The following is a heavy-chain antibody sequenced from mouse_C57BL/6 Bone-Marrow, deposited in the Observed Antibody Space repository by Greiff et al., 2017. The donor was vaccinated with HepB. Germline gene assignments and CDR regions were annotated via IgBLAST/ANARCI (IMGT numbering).Heavy chain of an antibody. V-gene: IGHV1-72*01. D-gene: IGHD1-1*01. CDR3: ARESYYGSSYVGY. CDR2: IDPNSGGT. Sequence: VQLQQPGAELVKPGASVKLSCKASGYTFTSYWMHWVKQRPGRGLEWIGRIDPNSGGTKYNEKFKSKATLTVDKPSSTAYMQLSSLTSKDSAVYYCARESYYGSSYVGYWGQGTTLTVSS. J-gene: IGHJ2*01. CDR1: GYTFTSYW.